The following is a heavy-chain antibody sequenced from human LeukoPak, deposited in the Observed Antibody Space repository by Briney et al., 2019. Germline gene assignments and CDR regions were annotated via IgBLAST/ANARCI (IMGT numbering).Heavy chain of an antibody. Sequence: ASVKVSCKASGYTFTSYGISWVRQAPGQGLEWMGWISAYNGNTNYAQKLQGRVTMTTDTSTSTAYMELRSLISDDTAVYYCARDPMVRGVIILFDPWGQGTLVTVSS. D-gene: IGHD3-10*01. J-gene: IGHJ5*02. V-gene: IGHV1-18*01. CDR3: ARDPMVRGVIILFDP. CDR2: ISAYNGNT. CDR1: GYTFTSYG.